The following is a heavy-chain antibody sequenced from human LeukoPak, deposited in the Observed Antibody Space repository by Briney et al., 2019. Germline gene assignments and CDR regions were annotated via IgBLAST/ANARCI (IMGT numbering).Heavy chain of an antibody. CDR3: AKGTKPVMTIPDY. J-gene: IGHJ4*02. CDR2: ISGSGGTT. V-gene: IGHV3-23*01. Sequence: GGSLRLSCAASGFTFASYAMTWVRQAPGKGLEWVSGISGSGGTTYYADSVKGRFTISRDNAKNSLFLQMNSLRAEDTAMYYCAKGTKPVMTIPDYWGQGILVTVSS. CDR1: GFTFASYA. D-gene: IGHD1/OR15-1a*01.